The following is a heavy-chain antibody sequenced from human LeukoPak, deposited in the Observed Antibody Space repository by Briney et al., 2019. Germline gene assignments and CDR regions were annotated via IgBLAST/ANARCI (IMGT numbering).Heavy chain of an antibody. CDR3: ASGDSTTAASSSHY. V-gene: IGHV3-48*03. CDR1: GFTCSSYE. Sequence: GGSLRLSCAASGFTCSSYEMNWVRQAPGKGLEWVSYISSSGNNIYYADSVKGRFTISRDNAKNSLYLQLNSLRADDTAVYYCASGDSTTAASSSHYWGQGTLVTVSS. J-gene: IGHJ4*02. D-gene: IGHD4-11*01. CDR2: ISSSGNNI.